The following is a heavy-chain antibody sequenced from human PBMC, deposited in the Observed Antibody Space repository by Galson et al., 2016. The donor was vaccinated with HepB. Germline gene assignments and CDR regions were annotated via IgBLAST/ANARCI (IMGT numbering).Heavy chain of an antibody. CDR3: ARHIAVAGTRGCDY. Sequence: ETLSLTCAVSGASVSSNWWSWVRQPPGKGLDWIGETYHTGSTNFNPSLMSRVTISLDKSKNQLSLTMTSVTAADTAVYYCARHIAVAGTRGCDYWGQGALVTVSS. CDR1: GASVSSNW. J-gene: IGHJ4*02. D-gene: IGHD6-19*01. V-gene: IGHV4-4*02. CDR2: TYHTGST.